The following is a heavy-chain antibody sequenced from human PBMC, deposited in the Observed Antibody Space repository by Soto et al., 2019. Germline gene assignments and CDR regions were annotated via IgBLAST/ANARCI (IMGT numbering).Heavy chain of an antibody. Sequence: QVQLVESGGGVVQPGRSLRLSCAASGFTFSNYIMHWVRQAPGKGLEWVAIILHDGNNEYYADSVKGRFTISRDNSKNTLYLQMNSLRTEDTAMYYCARDDEDGSYCDLGYWGLGTQVTVSS. CDR2: ILHDGNNE. J-gene: IGHJ4*01. D-gene: IGHD3-10*01. CDR3: ARDDEDGSYCDLGY. V-gene: IGHV3-30-3*01. CDR1: GFTFSNYI.